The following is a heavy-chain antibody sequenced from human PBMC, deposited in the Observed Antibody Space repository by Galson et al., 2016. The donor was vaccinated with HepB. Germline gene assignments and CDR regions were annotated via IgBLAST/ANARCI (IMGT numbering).Heavy chain of an antibody. CDR1: GGSVSTGSYY. CDR2: IYYSGST. Sequence: ETLSLTCTVSGGSVSTGSYYWSWIRQPPGKGLEWIGYIYYSGSTNYNPSLKSRVTITVDTSKNQFSLRLSSVTAADTAVYYCARDNYYGSSGYYAGECFRRWGQGTLVTVTS. J-gene: IGHJ1*01. D-gene: IGHD3-22*01. CDR3: ARDNYYGSSGYYAGECFRR. V-gene: IGHV4-61*01.